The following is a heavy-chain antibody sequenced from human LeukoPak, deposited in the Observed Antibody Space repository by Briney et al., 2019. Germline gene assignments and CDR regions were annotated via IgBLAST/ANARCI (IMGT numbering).Heavy chain of an antibody. CDR1: GGSISSYY. V-gene: IGHV4-4*07. Sequence: SETLSLTCTVSGGSISSYYWSWIRQPAGKGLEWIGRIYTSGSTNYNPSLKSRVTMSVDTSKNQFSLKLSSVTAADTAVYYCARGVSPWNYYGSGSGWAYFDYWGQGTLVTVSS. CDR2: IYTSGST. J-gene: IGHJ4*02. D-gene: IGHD3-10*01. CDR3: ARGVSPWNYYGSGSGWAYFDY.